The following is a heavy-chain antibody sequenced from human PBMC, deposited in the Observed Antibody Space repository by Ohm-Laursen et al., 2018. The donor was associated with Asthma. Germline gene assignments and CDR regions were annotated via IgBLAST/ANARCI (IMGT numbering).Heavy chain of an antibody. V-gene: IGHV3-30-3*01. J-gene: IGHJ2*01. D-gene: IGHD3-10*01. CDR1: GFTFSNSA. CDR3: ARESVVVPGGYFDL. CDR2: ISHDGSRK. Sequence: SLRLSCAASGFTFSNSAMHWVRQAPGKGLEWVALISHDGSRKYYADSVKGRFTISRDNAKNSLYLQMNSLRAEDTAVYYCARESVVVPGGYFDLWGRGTLVTVSS.